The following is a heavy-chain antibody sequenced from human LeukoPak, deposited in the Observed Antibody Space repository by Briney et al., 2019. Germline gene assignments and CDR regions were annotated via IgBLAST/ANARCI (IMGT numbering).Heavy chain of an antibody. J-gene: IGHJ4*02. CDR1: GFTFSDYY. V-gene: IGHV3-11*01. D-gene: IGHD1-14*01. CDR2: ISSSGSTI. Sequence: GGSLRLSCAASGFTFSDYYMSWIRQAPGKGLEWVSYISSSGSTIYYADSVKGRFTISRDNAKNSLYLQMNSLRAEDTAVYYCAKVTEPYSRDDYWGQGTLVTVSS. CDR3: AKVTEPYSRDDY.